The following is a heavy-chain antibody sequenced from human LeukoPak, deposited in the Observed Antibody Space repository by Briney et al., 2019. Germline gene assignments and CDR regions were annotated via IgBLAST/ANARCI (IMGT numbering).Heavy chain of an antibody. V-gene: IGHV5-51*01. Sequence: GESLKISCKGSGCSFTSYWIGWVRQMPGKGLEWMGIIYPGDSDTRYSPSFQGQVTISADKSISTAYLQWSSLKASDTAMYYCARQRSSGWYFYYMDVWGKGTTVTVSS. CDR1: GCSFTSYW. CDR3: ARQRSSGWYFYYMDV. CDR2: IYPGDSDT. D-gene: IGHD6-19*01. J-gene: IGHJ6*03.